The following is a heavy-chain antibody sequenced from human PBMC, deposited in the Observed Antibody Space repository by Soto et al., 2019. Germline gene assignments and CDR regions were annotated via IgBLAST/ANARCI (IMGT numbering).Heavy chain of an antibody. V-gene: IGHV4-4*02. CDR1: GVSVSETYW. CDR2: ISHRGTP. J-gene: IGHJ4*02. D-gene: IGHD6-13*01. Sequence: QVHLQESGPGLVEPSETLSLTCAVSGVSVSETYWWSWVRQPPGKGLEWIGEISHRGTPHYNASLWSRVSRSTDTSRNQISLTLMSVTPADSASYFCARHVGVPGTRGFDYWGQGTLVTVSS. CDR3: ARHVGVPGTRGFDY.